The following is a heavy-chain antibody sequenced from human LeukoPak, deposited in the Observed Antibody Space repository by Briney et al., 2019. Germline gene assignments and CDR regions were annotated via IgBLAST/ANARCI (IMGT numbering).Heavy chain of an antibody. CDR2: FYTKGST. CDR3: ARGDGTVVDY. D-gene: IGHD4-11*01. J-gene: IGHJ4*02. Sequence: PSETLSLTGTVSGGSISSGSYSWRWTRQPAGKGREWIGSFYTKGSTNYTPSANNRATISVVTSKNQFSLKLSSVTAADTAVYYCARGDGTVVDYWGQGTLVTVSS. CDR1: GGSISSGSYS. V-gene: IGHV4-61*02.